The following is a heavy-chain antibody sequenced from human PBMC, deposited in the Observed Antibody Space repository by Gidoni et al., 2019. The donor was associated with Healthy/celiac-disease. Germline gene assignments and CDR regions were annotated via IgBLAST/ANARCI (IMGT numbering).Heavy chain of an antibody. CDR3: AKENSSSFYYYYYYGMDV. V-gene: IGHV3-30*18. CDR1: GFTFSSYG. CDR2: ISYDGSNK. Sequence: QVQLVASGGGVVQPGRSLRLSCAASGFTFSSYGMHWVRQAPGKGLEWVAVISYDGSNKYYADSVKGRFTISRDNSKNTLYLQMNSLRAEDTAVYYCAKENSSSFYYYYYYGMDVWGQGTTVTVSS. D-gene: IGHD6-13*01. J-gene: IGHJ6*02.